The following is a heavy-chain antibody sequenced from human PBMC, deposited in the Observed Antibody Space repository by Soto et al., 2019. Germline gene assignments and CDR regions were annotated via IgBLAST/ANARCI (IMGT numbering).Heavy chain of an antibody. D-gene: IGHD1-7*01. CDR1: GGTFSSYA. CDR3: ARGPHPGTTSYYFDY. J-gene: IGHJ4*02. V-gene: IGHV1-69*13. CDR2: IIPIFGTA. Sequence: GASVKVSCKASGGTFSSYAISWVRQAPGQGLEWMGGIIPIFGTANYAQKFQGRVTITADESTSTAYMEPSSLRSEDTAVYYCARGPHPGTTSYYFDYWGQGTLVTVS.